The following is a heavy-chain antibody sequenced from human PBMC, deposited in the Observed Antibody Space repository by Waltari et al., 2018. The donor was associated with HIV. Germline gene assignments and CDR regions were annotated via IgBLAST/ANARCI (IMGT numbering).Heavy chain of an antibody. CDR2: IGSLQNFI. V-gene: IGHV3-21*01. CDR1: GFRFSDYN. CDR3: ARGPSSGWSWFDP. J-gene: IGHJ5*02. Sequence: EVRLLESGGGLVRPGGSLRLSCAASGFRFSDYNMNWVRQGPGKGLAGFASIGSLQNFIHYADSVKGRFTVSRDNAKNSLYLQMNSLTAEDTAVYYCARGPSSGWSWFDPWGQGTLVTVSS. D-gene: IGHD6-19*01.